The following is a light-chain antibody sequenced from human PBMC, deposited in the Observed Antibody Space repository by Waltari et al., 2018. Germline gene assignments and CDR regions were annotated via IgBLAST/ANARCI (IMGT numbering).Light chain of an antibody. J-gene: IGKJ2*01. CDR1: ESIGRY. CDR2: AAY. CDR3: QQSYTSPYT. Sequence: DIQMTQSPSSLSASVGDRITITCRASESIGRYLNWYQQRPGKAPKLLIYAAYNLQSGAPSRFSGSGPGTAFTLTISSLQPEDSATYYCQQSYTSPYTFGQGT. V-gene: IGKV1-39*01.